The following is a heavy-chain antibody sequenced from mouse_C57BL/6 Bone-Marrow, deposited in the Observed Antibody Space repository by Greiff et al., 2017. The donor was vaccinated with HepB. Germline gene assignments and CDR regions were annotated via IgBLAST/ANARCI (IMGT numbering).Heavy chain of an antibody. J-gene: IGHJ1*03. CDR3: ATVVARYWYFDV. CDR1: GFSLTSYG. D-gene: IGHD1-1*01. V-gene: IGHV2-5*01. Sequence: QVQLQQSGPGLVQPSQSLSITCTVSGFSLTSYGVHWVRQSPGKGLEWLGVIWSGGSADYNAAFMSRLSITKDNSKSQVFFKMNSLQADDTAIYYLATVVARYWYFDVWGTGTTVTVSS. CDR2: IWSGGSA.